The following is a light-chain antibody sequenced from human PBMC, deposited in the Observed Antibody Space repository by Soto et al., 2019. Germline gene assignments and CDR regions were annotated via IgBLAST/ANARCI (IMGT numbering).Light chain of an antibody. J-gene: IGLJ3*02. CDR3: QSYDSSLSGWV. V-gene: IGLV1-40*01. Sequence: QSVLTQPPSVSGAPGQRVTISCTGSSYNIGAGYDVHWCQQLPGTAPKLLIYGNSNRPSGVPDRFSGSKSGTSASLAITGLQAEDEADYYCQSYDSSLSGWVFGGGTKLTVL. CDR1: SYNIGAGYD. CDR2: GNS.